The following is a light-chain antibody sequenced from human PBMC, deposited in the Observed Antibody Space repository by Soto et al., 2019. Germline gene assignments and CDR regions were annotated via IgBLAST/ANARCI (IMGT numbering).Light chain of an antibody. CDR2: QVT. V-gene: IGLV2-14*01. Sequence: QSALTQPASVSGSPGQSITISCTGTSSDFDIYKYVSWYQQHPGKAPKLMIYQVTNRPSGVSNRFSGSTSGNTASLTISGLQAEDEADYYCCSYTSSTNYVFGTGTKVTVL. J-gene: IGLJ1*01. CDR3: CSYTSSTNYV. CDR1: SSDFDIYKY.